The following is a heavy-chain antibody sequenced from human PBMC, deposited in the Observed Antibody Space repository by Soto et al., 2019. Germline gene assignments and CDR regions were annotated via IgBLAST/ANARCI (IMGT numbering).Heavy chain of an antibody. D-gene: IGHD2-21*02. CDR2: IVVGSGNT. V-gene: IGHV1-58*01. CDR3: AADGCGGDCYYYYYGMDV. CDR1: GFTFTSSA. J-gene: IGHJ6*02. Sequence: SVKVSCKASGFTFTSSAVQWVRQARGQRLAWIGWIVVGSGNTNYAQKFQERVTITRDMSTSTAYMELSSLRSEDTAVYYCAADGCGGDCYYYYYGMDVWGQGTTVTVSS.